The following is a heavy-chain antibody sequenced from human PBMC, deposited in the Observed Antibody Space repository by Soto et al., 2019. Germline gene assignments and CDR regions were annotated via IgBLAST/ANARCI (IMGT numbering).Heavy chain of an antibody. CDR1: GYTFSSYA. CDR3: ARAVGQFDP. D-gene: IGHD6-19*01. Sequence: QVQLVQSGAEVKKPGASVKVSCKASGYTFSSYALHWVRQAPGQRLEWMGWINAANGNVKYSKKFQGRVTITRDTSASTAYMELSSLRSEDTAVYYCARAVGQFDPWGQGTLVTVSS. J-gene: IGHJ5*02. V-gene: IGHV1-3*01. CDR2: INAANGNV.